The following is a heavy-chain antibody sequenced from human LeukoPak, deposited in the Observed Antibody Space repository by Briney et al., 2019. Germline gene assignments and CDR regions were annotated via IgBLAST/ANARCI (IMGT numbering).Heavy chain of an antibody. D-gene: IGHD3-22*01. Sequence: SQTLSLTCAVSGGSISSGGYSWSWIRQPPGKGLEWIGYIYHSGSTYNPSLKSRVTISVDRSKNQFSLKLSSVTAADTAVYYCARSYDSSGYYPYFDYWGQGTLVTVSS. CDR3: ARSYDSSGYYPYFDY. V-gene: IGHV4-30-2*01. CDR1: GGSISSGGYS. CDR2: IYHSGST. J-gene: IGHJ4*02.